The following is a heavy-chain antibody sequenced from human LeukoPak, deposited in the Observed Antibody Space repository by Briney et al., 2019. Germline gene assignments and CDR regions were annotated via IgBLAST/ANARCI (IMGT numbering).Heavy chain of an antibody. CDR1: GFTVSGTH. Sequence: GGSLRLSCAASGFTVSGTHMSWVRQAPGKGLEWVSAIYTGGTTYYSDSVEGRFTISRDKSKNNLYLQMDSLRVEDTAVYYCARDQATSGGGLDSWGQGTLVTVSS. CDR3: ARDQATSGGGLDS. CDR2: IYTGGTT. J-gene: IGHJ4*02. V-gene: IGHV3-53*01. D-gene: IGHD3-16*01.